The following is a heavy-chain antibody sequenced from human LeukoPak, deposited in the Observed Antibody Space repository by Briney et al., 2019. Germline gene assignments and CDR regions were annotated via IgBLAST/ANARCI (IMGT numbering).Heavy chain of an antibody. CDR2: IHNSGTT. D-gene: IGHD3-10*01. J-gene: IGHJ4*02. CDR3: ARRYYYNLGSFPFDF. CDR1: GGPFSGYF. Sequence: SETLSLTCAVSGGPFSGYFWSWIRQSSGKGLEWIGEIHNSGTTNYNPSLNSRVTISEDTSKNQFYLNLSSVTAADAAVYYCARRYYYNLGSFPFDFWGQGTLVTVSS. V-gene: IGHV4-34*01.